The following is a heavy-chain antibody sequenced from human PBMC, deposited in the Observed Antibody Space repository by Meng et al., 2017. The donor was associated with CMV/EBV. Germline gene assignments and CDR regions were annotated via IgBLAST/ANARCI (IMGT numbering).Heavy chain of an antibody. D-gene: IGHD6-6*01. Sequence: ASVKVSCKASGYTFTSYGISWVRQVPGQGLEWMGWISAYNGNTNYAQKLQGRVTMTTDTSTSTAYMELRSLRSDDTAVYYCASSDGDSSSSILDYWGQGTLVTVSS. V-gene: IGHV1-18*01. J-gene: IGHJ4*02. CDR3: ASSDGDSSSSILDY. CDR1: GYTFTSYG. CDR2: ISAYNGNT.